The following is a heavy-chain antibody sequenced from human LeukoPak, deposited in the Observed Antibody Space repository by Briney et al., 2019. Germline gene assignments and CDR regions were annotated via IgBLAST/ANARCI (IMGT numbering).Heavy chain of an antibody. V-gene: IGHV1-69*06. D-gene: IGHD5-18*01. CDR1: GGTFSSYA. CDR2: IIPIFGTA. CDR3: ARGYSCGYPLDY. J-gene: IGHJ4*02. Sequence: SVKVSCKASGGTFSSYAISWVRQAPGQGLEWMGGIIPIFGTANYAQKFQGRVTITADKSTSTAYMELSSLRSEDTAVYYCARGYSCGYPLDYWGQGTLVTVSS.